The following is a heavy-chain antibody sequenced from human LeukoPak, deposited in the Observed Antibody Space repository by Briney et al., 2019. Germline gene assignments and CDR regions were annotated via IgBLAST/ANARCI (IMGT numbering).Heavy chain of an antibody. J-gene: IGHJ4*02. CDR3: AKGSGSSCYSPCDY. CDR2: INKGGSFI. V-gene: IGHV3-21*04. D-gene: IGHD2-15*01. CDR1: GFTFRDYT. Sequence: GGSLRLSCAASGFTFRDYTMNWVRQAPGKGLEWVSAINKGGSFIKYADSVKGRFIVSRDNAKNLLFLQMNSLRAEDTAVYYCAKGSGSSCYSPCDYWGQGILVTVSS.